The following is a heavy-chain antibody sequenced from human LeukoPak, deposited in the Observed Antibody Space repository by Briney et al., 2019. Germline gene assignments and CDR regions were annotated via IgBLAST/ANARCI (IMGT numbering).Heavy chain of an antibody. CDR3: ARHDCSGGSCYSGAFDI. CDR1: GGSISSYY. Sequence: SETLSLTCTVSGGSISSYYWSWIRQPPGKGLEWIGYIYYSGSAYYNPSLKSRVTISVDTSKNQFSLKLSSVTAADTAVYYCARHDCSGGSCYSGAFDIWGQGTMVTVSS. V-gene: IGHV4-59*08. D-gene: IGHD2-15*01. CDR2: IYYSGSA. J-gene: IGHJ3*02.